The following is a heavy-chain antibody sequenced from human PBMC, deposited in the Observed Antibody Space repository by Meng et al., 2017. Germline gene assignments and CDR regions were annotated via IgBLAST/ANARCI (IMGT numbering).Heavy chain of an antibody. V-gene: IGHV5-51*01. J-gene: IGHJ3*02. Sequence: GESLKISCKGSGYSFTSYWIGWVRQMPGKGLEWMGIIYPGDSDTRYSPSLQGQVTISADKSISTAYLQWSSLKASDTAMYYCAGTYYYDSSGYYFAFDIWGQGTMVTVSS. CDR1: GYSFTSYW. CDR2: IYPGDSDT. CDR3: AGTYYYDSSGYYFAFDI. D-gene: IGHD3-22*01.